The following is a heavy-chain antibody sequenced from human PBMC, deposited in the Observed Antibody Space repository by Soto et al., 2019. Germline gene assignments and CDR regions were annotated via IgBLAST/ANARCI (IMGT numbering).Heavy chain of an antibody. V-gene: IGHV1-18*01. Sequence: QVHLVQSGAEVKKPGASVKVSCKGSGYAFTTYGITWVRQAPGQGLEWMGWISAHNGNTNYAQKLQGRVTVTRDTSTSTAYRELRSQRSDDAAVYYCARGRYGDYWGQGALVTVSS. CDR1: GYAFTTYG. J-gene: IGHJ4*02. D-gene: IGHD1-1*01. CDR3: ARGRYGDY. CDR2: ISAHNGNT.